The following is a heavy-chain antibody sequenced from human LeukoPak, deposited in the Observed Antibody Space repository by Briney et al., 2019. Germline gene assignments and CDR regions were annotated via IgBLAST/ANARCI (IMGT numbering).Heavy chain of an antibody. CDR3: ARGATAGRFSLRPTGAYYMDV. V-gene: IGHV1-2*02. CDR2: INPNSGGT. J-gene: IGHJ6*03. Sequence: ASVRVSCKASGYTFTGYYMHWVRQAPGQGLEWMGWINPNSGGTNCAQKFQGRVTMTRDTSINTAYMELSSLRFDDTAVYYCARGATAGRFSLRPTGAYYMDVWGKGTTVTISS. CDR1: GYTFTGYY. D-gene: IGHD6-13*01.